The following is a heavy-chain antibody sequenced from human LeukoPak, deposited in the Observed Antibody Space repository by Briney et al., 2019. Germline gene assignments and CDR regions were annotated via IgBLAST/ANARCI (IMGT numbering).Heavy chain of an antibody. V-gene: IGHV3-21*01. Sequence: GGTLRLSCAASGLTFSSYGMYWVRQAPGKGLEWVSSISSSSSYIYYADSVKGRFTISRDNAKNSLYLQMNSLRDEDTAVYYCARDGRSWAYFGYWGQGTLVTVSS. D-gene: IGHD2-15*01. CDR2: ISSSSSYI. J-gene: IGHJ4*02. CDR3: ARDGRSWAYFGY. CDR1: GLTFSSYG.